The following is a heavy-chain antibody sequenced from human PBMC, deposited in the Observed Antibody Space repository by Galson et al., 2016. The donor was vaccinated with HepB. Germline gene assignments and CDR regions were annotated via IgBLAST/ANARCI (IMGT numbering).Heavy chain of an antibody. D-gene: IGHD3-10*01. J-gene: IGHJ3*01. CDR2: ISYDGSNK. CDR3: AKRDLLWFGDPNAFDV. Sequence: SLRLSCAASGFTFSTYGMHWVRQAPGKGLEWVAIISYDGSNKYYADSVKGRFTFSRDNSKNTLFLHMSSLRAEDTAVYYCAKRDLLWFGDPNAFDVWGQGTMVTVSS. V-gene: IGHV3-30*18. CDR1: GFTFSTYG.